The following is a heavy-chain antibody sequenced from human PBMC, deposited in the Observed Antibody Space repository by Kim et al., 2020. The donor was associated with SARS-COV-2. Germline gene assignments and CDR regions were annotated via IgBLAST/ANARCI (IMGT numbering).Heavy chain of an antibody. Sequence: GGSLRLSCAASGFTFSSYAMHWVRQAPGKGLEWVAVIWYDGSNKYYADSVKGRFTISRDNSKNTLYLQMNSLRAEDTAVYYCAKWGGPRLGYDFWSGYYTDAFDIWGQGTMVTVSS. D-gene: IGHD3-3*01. J-gene: IGHJ3*02. V-gene: IGHV3-33*06. CDR3: AKWGGPRLGYDFWSGYYTDAFDI. CDR1: GFTFSSYA. CDR2: IWYDGSNK.